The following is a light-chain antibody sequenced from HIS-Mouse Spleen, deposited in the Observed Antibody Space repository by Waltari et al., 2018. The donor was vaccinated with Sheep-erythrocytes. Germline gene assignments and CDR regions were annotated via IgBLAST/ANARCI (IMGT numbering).Light chain of an antibody. J-gene: IGKJ2*01. CDR3: QQSYSTPYT. V-gene: IGKV1-39*01. CDR2: AAS. Sequence: DIQMTQSPSSLSASVGDRVTITCRASQSISSYLNWYQQKPGKAPKLLIYAASSLQSGVPSMFIGSGSGTDFTLTISSLQPEDFATYYCQQSYSTPYTFGQGTKLEIK. CDR1: QSISSY.